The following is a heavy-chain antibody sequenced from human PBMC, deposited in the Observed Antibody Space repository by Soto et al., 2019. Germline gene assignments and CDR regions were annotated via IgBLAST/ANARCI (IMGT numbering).Heavy chain of an antibody. V-gene: IGHV4-38-2*02. CDR3: ARDVRVGSSNWFDP. J-gene: IGHJ5*02. CDR2: ISHTRIA. D-gene: IGHD1-26*01. Sequence: SETLSLTCAVSDYSISSGNFWGWIRQPPGKGLEWIASISHTRIAYFNPSLKSRVTISVDTSKNQFSLNMTSVTAADTAVYSCARDVRVGSSNWFDPWGQGTLVTVSS. CDR1: DYSISSGNF.